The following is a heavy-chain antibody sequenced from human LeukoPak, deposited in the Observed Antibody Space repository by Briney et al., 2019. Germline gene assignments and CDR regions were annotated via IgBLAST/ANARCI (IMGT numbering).Heavy chain of an antibody. D-gene: IGHD3-22*01. V-gene: IGHV3-21*01. CDR3: ARVYYYDSSGYYHPFDY. J-gene: IGHJ4*02. CDR1: GFTFSSYS. Sequence: GGSLRLSYAASGFTFSSYSMNWVRQAPGKGREWVSSISSSSSYIYYADSVKGRFTISRDNAKNSLYLQMNSLRAEDTAVYYCARVYYYDSSGYYHPFDYWGQGTLVTVSS. CDR2: ISSSSSYI.